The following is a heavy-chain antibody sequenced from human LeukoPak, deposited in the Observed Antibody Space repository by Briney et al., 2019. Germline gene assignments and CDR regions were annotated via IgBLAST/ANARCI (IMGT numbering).Heavy chain of an antibody. Sequence: SQTLSLTCAISGDSVSSNSAAWIWIRQSPSRGLEWLGRTYYRSKWYTEYAISVKSRITINPDTSKNQFSLQLSSVNPEDTAVYYCARLGSGSNYWGQGTLVTVSS. V-gene: IGHV6-1*01. J-gene: IGHJ4*02. D-gene: IGHD3-10*01. CDR3: ARLGSGSNY. CDR1: GDSVSSNSAA. CDR2: TYYRSKWYT.